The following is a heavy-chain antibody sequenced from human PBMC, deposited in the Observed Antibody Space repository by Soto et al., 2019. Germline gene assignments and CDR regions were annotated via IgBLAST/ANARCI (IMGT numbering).Heavy chain of an antibody. J-gene: IGHJ6*03. CDR1: GGSISSSSYY. V-gene: IGHV4-39*01. CDR2: IYYSGST. Sequence: SETLSLTCTVSGGSISSSSYYWGWIRQPPGKGLEWIGSIYYSGSTYYNPSLKSRVTISVDTSKNQVSLKLSSVTAADTAVYYCARPGMDYYYYYYMDVWGKGTTVTVSS. CDR3: ARPGMDYYYYYYMDV.